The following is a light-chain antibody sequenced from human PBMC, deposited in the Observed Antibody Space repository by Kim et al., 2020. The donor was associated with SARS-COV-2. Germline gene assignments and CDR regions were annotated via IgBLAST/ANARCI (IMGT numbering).Light chain of an antibody. V-gene: IGLV2-18*02. J-gene: IGLJ1*01. CDR2: EVS. Sequence: QSALTQPPSVSGSPGQSVTISCTGTSSDVGSYNRVSWYQQPPGTAPKLMIYEVSNRPSGVPDRFSGSKSGNTASLTISGLQAEDEADYYCSSYTSSGSYVFGQGTEVTVL. CDR3: SSYTSSGSYV. CDR1: SSDVGSYNR.